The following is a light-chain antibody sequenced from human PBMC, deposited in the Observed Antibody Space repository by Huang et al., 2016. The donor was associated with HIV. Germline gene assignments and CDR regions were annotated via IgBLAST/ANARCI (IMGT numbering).Light chain of an antibody. Sequence: IQLPQSPSILSASVGDRFTFTCRASPSVSTWVAWYQQKPGQPPKRLIYKSSTLESGVPSRFSGSGSRTEFTLTISSRQTDDYATYYCQQYNTFWTFGQGTKV. CDR2: KSS. J-gene: IGKJ1*01. CDR1: PSVSTW. CDR3: QQYNTFWT. V-gene: IGKV1-5*03.